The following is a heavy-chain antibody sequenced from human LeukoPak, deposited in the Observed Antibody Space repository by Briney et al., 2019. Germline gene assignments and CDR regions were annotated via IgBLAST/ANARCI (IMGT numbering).Heavy chain of an antibody. CDR1: GYSFTSYW. CDR3: ARHPYYYDSSGYYGVNWFDP. V-gene: IGHV5-51*01. J-gene: IGHJ5*02. CDR2: IYPGDSDT. D-gene: IGHD3-22*01. Sequence: GESLKISCKGSGYSFTSYWIGWVRQMPGKGLEWMGIIYPGDSDTRYSSSFQGQVTISADKSISTAYLQWSSLKASDTAMYYCARHPYYYDSSGYYGVNWFDPWGQGTLVTVSS.